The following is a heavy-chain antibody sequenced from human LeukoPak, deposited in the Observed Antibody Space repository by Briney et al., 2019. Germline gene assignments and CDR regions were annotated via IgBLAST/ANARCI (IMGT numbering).Heavy chain of an antibody. J-gene: IGHJ6*03. CDR1: GFTFSHYK. CDR3: GRAKGAPPPPGSIGGFYDYYLDV. CDR2: ITDSSVYT. Sequence: GGSLRLSCDASGFTFSHYKMNWVRQAPGKGLEWVAAITDSSVYTYYADSMKGRFTISRDNAKNSLSLQIPSLRAEATGKYYCGRAKGAPPPPGSIGGFYDYYLDVWGKGTTVTVSS. D-gene: IGHD2/OR15-2a*01. V-gene: IGHV3-21*01.